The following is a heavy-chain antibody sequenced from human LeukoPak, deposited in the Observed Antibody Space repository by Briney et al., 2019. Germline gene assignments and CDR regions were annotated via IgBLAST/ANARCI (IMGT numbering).Heavy chain of an antibody. CDR2: ISDSGGTT. V-gene: IGHV3-23*01. Sequence: GGSLRLSCVASGFTFRTYAMSWVRQAPGKGLEWVSGISDSGGTTYYVDSVKGRFTISRDNSKNTLYLQMNSLRAEDTAVYYCAKALREVAVADAFDIWGQGTMVTVSS. CDR3: AKALREVAVADAFDI. J-gene: IGHJ3*02. CDR1: GFTFRTYA. D-gene: IGHD6-19*01.